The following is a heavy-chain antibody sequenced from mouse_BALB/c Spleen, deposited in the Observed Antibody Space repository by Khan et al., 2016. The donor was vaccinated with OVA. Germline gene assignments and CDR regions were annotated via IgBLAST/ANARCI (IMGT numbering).Heavy chain of an antibody. D-gene: IGHD2-1*01. J-gene: IGHJ4*01. CDR3: ARDGNYMDY. CDR2: IYFSGTI. CDR1: GYSITSGYS. Sequence: EVQLQESGPDLVKPSQSLSLTCTVTGYSITSGYSWHWIRQFPGNKLEWMAYIYFSGTINYNPSLKSRISVTRDTSKNQFFLQLNPVTTEDTATYYCARDGNYMDYWGQGTSVTVSS. V-gene: IGHV3-1*02.